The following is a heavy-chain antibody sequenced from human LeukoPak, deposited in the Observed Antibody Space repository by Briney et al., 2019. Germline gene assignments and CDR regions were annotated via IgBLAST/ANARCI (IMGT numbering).Heavy chain of an antibody. V-gene: IGHV3-23*01. CDR2: ISGSGGST. CDR1: GFTFSSYA. D-gene: IGHD3-22*01. Sequence: RSGGSLRLSCAASGFTFSSYAMSWVRQAPGKGLEWVSAISGSGGSTYYADSVKGRFTISRDNSKNTLYLQMNSLRAEDTAVYYCAKEGRYYDSSGTLNGDFSDYWGQGTLVTVSS. CDR3: AKEGRYYDSSGTLNGDFSDY. J-gene: IGHJ4*02.